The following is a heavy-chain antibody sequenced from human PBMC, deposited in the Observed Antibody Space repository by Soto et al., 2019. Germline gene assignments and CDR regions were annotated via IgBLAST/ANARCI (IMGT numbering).Heavy chain of an antibody. CDR2: IWYDGSNK. J-gene: IGHJ6*02. D-gene: IGHD6-19*01. CDR3: ARDGQGLAPYALDV. CDR1: GFTFSGHA. V-gene: IGHV3-33*01. Sequence: QVQLVESGGGVAQPGRSLRLSCTVSGFTFSGHAMHWVRQAPGKGLERVTQIWYDGSNKYYAESVKGRFTISRDNSKNTLYLQMTRLRVEDTAVYYCARDGQGLAPYALDVWGQGTSVTVSS.